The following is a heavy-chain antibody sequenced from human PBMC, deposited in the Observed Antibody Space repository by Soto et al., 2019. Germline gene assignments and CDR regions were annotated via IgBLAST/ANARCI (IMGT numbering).Heavy chain of an antibody. CDR3: ARGFRVYYDILTGYYRWNWFDP. CDR2: IYYSGST. V-gene: IGHV4-31*03. D-gene: IGHD3-9*01. J-gene: IGHJ5*02. Sequence: PSETLSLTCTVSGGSISSGGYYWSWIRQHPGKGLEWIGYIYYSGSTYYNPSLKSRVTISVDTSKNQFSLKLSSVTAADTAVYYCARGFRVYYDILTGYYRWNWFDPWGQGTLVTV. CDR1: GGSISSGGYY.